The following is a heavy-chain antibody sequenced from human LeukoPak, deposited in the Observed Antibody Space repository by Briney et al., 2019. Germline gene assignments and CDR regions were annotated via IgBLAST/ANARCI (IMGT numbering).Heavy chain of an antibody. CDR1: GFIFSSYA. CDR3: AKIIGTTRRASADY. V-gene: IGHV3-23*01. J-gene: IGHJ4*02. D-gene: IGHD1-7*01. Sequence: GGSLRLSCAASGFIFSSYAMSWVRQAPGKGLEWVSVISGSGGSTYYTDSVKGRFTISRDNSKDTLYLQMNSLRAEDTAVYYCAKIIGTTRRASADYWSQGTLVTVSS. CDR2: ISGSGGST.